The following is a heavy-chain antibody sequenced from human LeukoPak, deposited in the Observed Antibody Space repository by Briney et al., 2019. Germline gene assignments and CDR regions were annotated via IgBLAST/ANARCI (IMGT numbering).Heavy chain of an antibody. CDR2: ISAYNGNT. J-gene: IGHJ6*03. CDR1: GYTFTSYG. D-gene: IGHD6-13*01. CDR3: ARGGEVSSGWSFYYYYYYMDV. V-gene: IGHV1-18*01. Sequence: ASVKVSCKASGYTFTSYGISWVRQAPGQGLEWMGWISAYNGNTNYAQKLQGRVTMTTDTSTSTAYMELRSLRSDDTAVYYCARGGEVSSGWSFYYYYYYMDVWGKGTTVTVSS.